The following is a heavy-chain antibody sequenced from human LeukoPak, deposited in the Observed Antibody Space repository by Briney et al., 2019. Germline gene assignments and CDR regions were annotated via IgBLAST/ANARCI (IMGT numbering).Heavy chain of an antibody. D-gene: IGHD6-13*01. J-gene: IGHJ4*02. V-gene: IGHV1-2*06. CDR3: AIGIPALGTFDY. CDR1: GXTFINYY. Sequence: ASXXVXCKASGXTFINYYMQWVRQAPGQGLEWMGRINPNSGETNYEQKFQGRVTITRDTYIRTDYMELTSLRSDDTAVYHCAIGIPALGTFDYWGQGTLVTVSS. CDR2: INPNSGET.